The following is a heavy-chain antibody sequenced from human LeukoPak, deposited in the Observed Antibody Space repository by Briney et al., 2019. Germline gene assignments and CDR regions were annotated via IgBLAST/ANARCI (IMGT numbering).Heavy chain of an antibody. CDR2: ISSSSAYI. Sequence: GXSLRXSCAASGFTLATYSMNWVRQAPGKGLEWVSSISSSSAYIYYADSVKGRFTISRDNAKESLFLQMNSLRPEDTALYYCASLKIRRIGNAFDIWGQGTMVTVSS. D-gene: IGHD1-1*01. CDR3: ASLKIRRIGNAFDI. J-gene: IGHJ3*02. V-gene: IGHV3-21*01. CDR1: GFTLATYS.